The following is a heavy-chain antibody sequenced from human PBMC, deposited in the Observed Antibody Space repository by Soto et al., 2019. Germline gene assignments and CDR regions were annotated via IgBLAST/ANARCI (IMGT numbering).Heavy chain of an antibody. V-gene: IGHV1-69*13. J-gene: IGHJ6*02. CDR1: GGTFSSYA. D-gene: IGHD6-13*01. Sequence: SVKVSCKASGGTFSSYAISWVRQAPGQGLEWMGGILPIFGTANYAQKFQGRVTITADESTSTAYLELSSLRSEDTAVYYCASDSRSSIAANPMDVWGQGTTVTVPS. CDR3: ASDSRSSIAANPMDV. CDR2: ILPIFGTA.